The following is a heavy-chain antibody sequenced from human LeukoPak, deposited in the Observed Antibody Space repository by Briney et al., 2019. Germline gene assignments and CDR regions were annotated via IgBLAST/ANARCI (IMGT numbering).Heavy chain of an antibody. CDR1: GFTFSSYA. D-gene: IGHD5-12*01. V-gene: IGHV3-23*01. CDR3: AKDRQFSGYEYYFDY. J-gene: IGHJ4*02. CDR2: ISGSGGSA. Sequence: GGSLRLSCAASGFTFSSYAMSWVRQAPGKGLEWVSAISGSGGSAYYADSVKGRFTISRDNSKNTLYLQMNSLRAEDTAVYYCAKDRQFSGYEYYFDYWGQGTLVTVSS.